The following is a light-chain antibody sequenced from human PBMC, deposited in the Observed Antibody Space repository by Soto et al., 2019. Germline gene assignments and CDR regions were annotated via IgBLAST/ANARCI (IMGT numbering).Light chain of an antibody. J-gene: IGKJ2*01. CDR2: WAS. Sequence: DIVMTQSPDSLAVSLGERATINCKSNRTLLYPSDNNNYLAWYQQKPGQPPKLLIYWASVRESGVPDRFSGSGSVTDFTLTISSLQAEDVAVFYCQQCYNTPYTFGQGTKLEIK. CDR1: RTLLYPSDNNNY. CDR3: QQCYNTPYT. V-gene: IGKV4-1*01.